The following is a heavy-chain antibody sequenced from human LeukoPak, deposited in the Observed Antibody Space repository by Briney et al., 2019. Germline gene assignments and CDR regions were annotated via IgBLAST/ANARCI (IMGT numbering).Heavy chain of an antibody. J-gene: IGHJ5*02. Sequence: SETLSLTCTVSGGSISSSGYYWGWIRQPPGKGLEWIASIYYSGSTYYNPSLKSRVTISVDTSKNQLSPKLSSLTAADTAVYYCARHEYSGSCYGLSWFDPWGQGTLVTVSS. CDR1: GGSISSSGYY. CDR3: ARHEYSGSCYGLSWFDP. D-gene: IGHD1-26*01. CDR2: IYYSGST. V-gene: IGHV4-39*01.